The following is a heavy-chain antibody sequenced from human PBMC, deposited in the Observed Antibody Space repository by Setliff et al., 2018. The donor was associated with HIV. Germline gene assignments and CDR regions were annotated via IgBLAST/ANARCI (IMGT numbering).Heavy chain of an antibody. CDR2: IGGSEAS. V-gene: IGHV3-7*01. D-gene: IGHD3-10*01. J-gene: IGHJ4*02. CDR3: ADPPSGY. Sequence: GGSLRLSCAGSGFTLSEYTISWVRQTPQKGLEWVSAIGGSEASSVGSMKGRFTVSRDNAKNSLSLQMNSLRVEDTAVYYCADPPSGYWGQGTLVTVSS. CDR1: GFTLSEYT.